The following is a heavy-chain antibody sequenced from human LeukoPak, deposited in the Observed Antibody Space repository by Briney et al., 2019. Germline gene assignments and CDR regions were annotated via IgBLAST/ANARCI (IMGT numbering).Heavy chain of an antibody. CDR2: IYYSGST. Sequence: SETLSLTCTVPGGSISSSSYYWGWIRQPPGKGLEWIGSIYYSGSTYYNPSLKSRVTISVDTSKNQFSLKLSSVTAADTAVYYCARQNPDDFWSGYYLYWFDPWGQGTLVTVSS. J-gene: IGHJ5*02. D-gene: IGHD3-3*01. V-gene: IGHV4-39*01. CDR1: GGSISSSSYY. CDR3: ARQNPDDFWSGYYLYWFDP.